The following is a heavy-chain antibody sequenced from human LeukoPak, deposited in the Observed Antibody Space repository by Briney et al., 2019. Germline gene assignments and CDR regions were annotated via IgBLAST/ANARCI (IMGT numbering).Heavy chain of an antibody. CDR2: MYYSGST. CDR1: GGSISSSTYY. CDR3: ARQFLVGSTFHAFDL. V-gene: IGHV4-39*07. D-gene: IGHD1-26*01. Sequence: SETLSLTCTVSGGSISSSTYYWGWIRQPPGKGLEWIGSMYYSGSTYYNPSLTSRVTMSVDTSKKQFSLKLTSVTAADMAIYFCARQFLVGSTFHAFDLWGQGTRVTVSS. J-gene: IGHJ3*01.